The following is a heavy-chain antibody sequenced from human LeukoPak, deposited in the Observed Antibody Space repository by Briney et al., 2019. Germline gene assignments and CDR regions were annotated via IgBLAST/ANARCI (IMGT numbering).Heavy chain of an antibody. CDR1: GFTFSSYA. J-gene: IGHJ6*02. CDR2: ISGSGGST. D-gene: IGHD2-15*01. Sequence: GGSLRLSCAASGFTFSSYAMSWVRQAPGKGLEWVSAISGSGGSTYYADSVKGRFTISRDNSNNTLYLQMNSLRAEDTAVYYCAKDLSYCSGGTCYTSRYYGMDVWPKEPRSPSP. CDR3: AKDLSYCSGGTCYTSRYYGMDV. V-gene: IGHV3-23*01.